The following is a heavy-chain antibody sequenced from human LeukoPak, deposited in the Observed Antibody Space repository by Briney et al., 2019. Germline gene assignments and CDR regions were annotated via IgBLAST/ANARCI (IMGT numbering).Heavy chain of an antibody. J-gene: IGHJ4*02. CDR2: ISYDGSNK. D-gene: IGHD2-15*01. CDR1: GFTFSSYG. CDR3: AKDINGPRGALGYCSGGSCSN. Sequence: GGSLRLSCAASGFTFSSYGMHWVRQAPGKGLEWVAVISYDGSNKYYADSVKGRFTISRDNSKNTLYLQMNSLRAEDTAVYYCAKDINGPRGALGYCSGGSCSNWGQGTLVTVSS. V-gene: IGHV3-30*18.